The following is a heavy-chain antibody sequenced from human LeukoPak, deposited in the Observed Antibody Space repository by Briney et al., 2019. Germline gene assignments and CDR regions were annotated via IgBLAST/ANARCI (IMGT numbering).Heavy chain of an antibody. Sequence: PSETLSLTCTVSGGSVSSGSYYWSWIRQPPGKGLEWIGYIYYSGNTNYNPSLKSRVTISVDASKTQFSLRLSSVTAADTAMYYCARGGIKGSTGPRSFDYWGQGTLVTVSS. CDR2: IYYSGNT. CDR3: ARGGIKGSTGPRSFDY. V-gene: IGHV4-61*01. J-gene: IGHJ4*02. D-gene: IGHD1-26*01. CDR1: GGSVSSGSYY.